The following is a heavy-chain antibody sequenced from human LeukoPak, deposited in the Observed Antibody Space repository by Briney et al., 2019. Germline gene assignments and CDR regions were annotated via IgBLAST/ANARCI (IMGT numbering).Heavy chain of an antibody. D-gene: IGHD2-2*01. V-gene: IGHV3-7*01. CDR1: GFTFSSHW. Sequence: GGSLRLSCAASGFTFSSHWMSWVRQAPGKGLEWVADIKHEGSETYYVDSVKGRFTISRDNAKNSLYLQMNSLRAEDTAVYYCARDRGYCSSTSCYQLAYYYYYGMDVWGQGTTVTVSS. CDR3: ARDRGYCSSTSCYQLAYYYYYGMDV. J-gene: IGHJ6*02. CDR2: IKHEGSET.